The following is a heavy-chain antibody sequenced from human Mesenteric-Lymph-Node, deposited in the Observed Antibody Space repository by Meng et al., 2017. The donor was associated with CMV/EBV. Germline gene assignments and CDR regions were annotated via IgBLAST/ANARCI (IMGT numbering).Heavy chain of an antibody. J-gene: IGHJ4*02. Sequence: GESLKISCAASGFTFSSYAMSWVRQAPGKGLEWVSAISGSGGSTYYADSVKGRFTISRDNSKNTLYLQMNSLRAEDTAVYYCANTVTAGNFDYWGQGTLVTVSS. CDR1: GFTFSSYA. CDR2: ISGSGGST. D-gene: IGHD1-1*01. CDR3: ANTVTAGNFDY. V-gene: IGHV3-23*01.